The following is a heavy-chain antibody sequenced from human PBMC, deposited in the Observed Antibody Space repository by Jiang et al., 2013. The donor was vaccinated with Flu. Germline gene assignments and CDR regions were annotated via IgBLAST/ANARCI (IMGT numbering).Heavy chain of an antibody. Sequence: GSGLVKPSETLSLTCTVSGGSISSYYWSWIRQPPGKGLEWIGYIYYSGSTNYNPSLKSRVTISVDTSKNQFSLKLSSVTAADTAVYYCARETRSGCFDYWGQGNLVTVSS. CDR2: IYYSGST. CDR1: GGSISSYY. J-gene: IGHJ4*02. D-gene: IGHD6-19*01. V-gene: IGHV4-59*01. CDR3: ARETRSGCFDY.